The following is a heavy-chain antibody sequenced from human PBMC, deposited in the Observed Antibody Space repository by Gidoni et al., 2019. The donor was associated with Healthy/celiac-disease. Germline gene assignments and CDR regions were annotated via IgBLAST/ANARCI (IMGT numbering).Heavy chain of an antibody. CDR2: LYPGDSDT. CDR3: ASLYSSSPNYGIDV. D-gene: IGHD6-6*01. CDR1: GSNFPSYW. J-gene: IGHJ6*02. Sequence: EVQLVQTGAEANQPGQTLNSSCKCSGSNFPSYWIGWVRERPGKGLEWMGSLYPGDSDTIYSPSFQGQVSFSAVKSISTAYLQWSSLKASDTAMYYCASLYSSSPNYGIDVWGQGTTVTVSS. V-gene: IGHV5-51*03.